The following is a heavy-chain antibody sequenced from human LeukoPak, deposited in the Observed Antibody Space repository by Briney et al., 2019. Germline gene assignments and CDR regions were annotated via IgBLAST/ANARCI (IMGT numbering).Heavy chain of an antibody. V-gene: IGHV3-74*01. D-gene: IGHD6-6*01. CDR2: INSDGSST. CDR1: GFTFSSYW. J-gene: IGHJ4*02. Sequence: GGSLRLSCAASGFTFSSYWMHWVRQAPGKGLVWVSRINSDGSSTSYADSVKGRFTISRDNAKNTLYLQMNSLRAEDTAVYYCAKGGRSSSRLDYWGQGTLVTVSS. CDR3: AKGGRSSSRLDY.